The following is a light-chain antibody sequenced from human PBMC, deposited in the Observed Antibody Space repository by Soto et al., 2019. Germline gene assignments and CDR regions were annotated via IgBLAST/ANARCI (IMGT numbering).Light chain of an antibody. Sequence: DIQMTHSPSTPSASVGERVSITCRASQSVTNWLAWYQKKPGKPTKLLIYDVSNLQSGVPSRFSGSGSGTDFTLTIISLQPEDFATYYCQQSYSRVTFGQGTKV. CDR2: DVS. J-gene: IGKJ1*01. CDR1: QSVTNW. CDR3: QQSYSRVT. V-gene: IGKV1-5*01.